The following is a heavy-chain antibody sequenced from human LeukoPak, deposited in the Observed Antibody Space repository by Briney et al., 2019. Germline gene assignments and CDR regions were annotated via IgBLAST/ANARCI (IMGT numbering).Heavy chain of an antibody. J-gene: IGHJ4*02. Sequence: PSETLSLTCTVSGGSISSGSYYWSWIRQPAGKGLEWIGRIYHSGSTYYNPSLKSRVTISVDTSKNQFSLKLSSVTAADTAVYYCARLTGSYSNNWGQGTLVTVSS. CDR2: IYHSGST. CDR1: GGSISSGSYY. CDR3: ARLTGSYSNN. D-gene: IGHD4/OR15-4a*01. V-gene: IGHV4-39*07.